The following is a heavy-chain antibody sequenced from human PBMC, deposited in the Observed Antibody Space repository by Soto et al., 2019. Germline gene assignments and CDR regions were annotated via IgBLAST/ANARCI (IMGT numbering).Heavy chain of an antibody. CDR3: AKDSRGYTSSGWYRGGQLDY. D-gene: IGHD6-19*01. CDR2: IRWNSGSI. Sequence: EVQLVESGGGLVQPGRSLRLSCAASGFTFDDYAMHWVRQAPGKGLEWVSGIRWNSGSIGYADSVKGRFTISRDNAKNSLYLQMNSLRAEDTALYYCAKDSRGYTSSGWYRGGQLDYWGQGTLVTVSS. V-gene: IGHV3-9*01. CDR1: GFTFDDYA. J-gene: IGHJ4*02.